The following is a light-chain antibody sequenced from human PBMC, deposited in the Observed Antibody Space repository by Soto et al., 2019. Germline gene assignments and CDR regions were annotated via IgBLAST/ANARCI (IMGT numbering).Light chain of an antibody. CDR1: SSDVGGYNY. J-gene: IGLJ1*01. CDR3: SSYTSSSTLV. Sequence: QSALTQPASVSGSPGQSITISCTGTSSDVGGYNYVSWYQQHPGKAPKVMIYEVSDRPSGVSNRLSGCKSGNTASLNISGLQAEDEADYYCSSYTSSSTLVFGTGTKVTVL. CDR2: EVS. V-gene: IGLV2-14*01.